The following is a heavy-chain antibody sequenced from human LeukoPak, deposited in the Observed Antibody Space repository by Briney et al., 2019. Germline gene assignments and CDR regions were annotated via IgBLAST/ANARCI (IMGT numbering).Heavy chain of an antibody. CDR2: IYYIGTA. J-gene: IGHJ2*01. Sequence: PSQTLSLTCSVSGDSISIGDYRWSWIRQSPGKGLEWIGYIYYIGTAYYNPSLRSRVALSADTSKNQFSLKLSSVTAADTAVYYCARVGLGAVARSYWYFDLWGRGTLVTVSS. CDR1: GDSISIGDYR. CDR3: ARVGLGAVARSYWYFDL. V-gene: IGHV4-30-4*01. D-gene: IGHD6-19*01.